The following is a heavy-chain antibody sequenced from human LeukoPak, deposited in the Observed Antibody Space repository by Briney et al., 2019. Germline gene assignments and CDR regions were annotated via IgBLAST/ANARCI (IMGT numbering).Heavy chain of an antibody. CDR1: GYTFTSYD. V-gene: IGHV1-8*01. J-gene: IGHJ6*02. CDR3: ARVEHYYDSSGYYPVPYYYYYGMDV. CDR2: INPNRGNT. Sequence: ASVKVSCEASGYTFTSYDINGVTPATGQGLEWMGWINPNRGNTGYAEKFQRRVTMTRNTSISTGYVELSSLRSEDTAVYDCARVEHYYDSSGYYPVPYYYYYGMDVWGQGTTVTVSS. D-gene: IGHD3-22*01.